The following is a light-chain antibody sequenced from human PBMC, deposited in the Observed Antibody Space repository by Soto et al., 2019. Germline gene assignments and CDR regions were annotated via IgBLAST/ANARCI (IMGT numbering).Light chain of an antibody. CDR2: DAS. CDR1: QSVSSN. V-gene: IGKV3-11*01. Sequence: EVVLTQFPATLSLSPGERVTLSCRASQSVSSNFAWYQQNPGQAPRLLIFDASTGATGIPARFSGSGSGTDFPLTISSLEPEDFAVYYCQQHSNWPLTFGGGTKVDIK. J-gene: IGKJ4*01. CDR3: QQHSNWPLT.